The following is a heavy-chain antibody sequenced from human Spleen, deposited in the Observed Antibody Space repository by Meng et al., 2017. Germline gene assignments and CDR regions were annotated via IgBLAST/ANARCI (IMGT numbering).Heavy chain of an antibody. D-gene: IGHD1-26*01. CDR1: GGSISSSSYY. CDR2: INHSGTT. V-gene: IGHV4-39*01. CDR3: ARAGIVGQTPSHF. Sequence: SETLSLTCTVSGGSISSSSYYWGWIRQPPGKGLEWIGEINHSGTTNYNPSLASRVTLSVDTSKNQLVLRLTSVTAADTAIYYCARAGIVGQTPSHFWGQGTLVTVSS. J-gene: IGHJ4*02.